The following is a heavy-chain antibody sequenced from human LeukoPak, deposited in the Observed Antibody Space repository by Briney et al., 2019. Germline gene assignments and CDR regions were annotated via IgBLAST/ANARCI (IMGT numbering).Heavy chain of an antibody. J-gene: IGHJ3*02. CDR2: INHSGST. CDR3: ARQVNHAFDI. V-gene: IGHV4-34*01. Sequence: SETLSVTCAVYGGSFSGYYWSWIRQPPGKWLEWIGEINHSGSTNYNPSLKSRVTISVDTSKNQFSLKLSSVTAADTALYYCARQVNHAFDIWGPGAMVTVSS. D-gene: IGHD1-14*01. CDR1: GGSFSGYY.